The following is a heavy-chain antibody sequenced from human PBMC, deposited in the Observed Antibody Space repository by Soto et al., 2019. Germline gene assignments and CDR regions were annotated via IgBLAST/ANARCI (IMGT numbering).Heavy chain of an antibody. CDR3: ASPSFASPMYCSGGSCHLAY. D-gene: IGHD2-15*01. J-gene: IGHJ4*02. CDR2: ISAYNGNT. V-gene: IGHV1-18*01. Sequence: QVQLVQSGAEVKKPGASVKVSCKASGYTFTSYGISWVRQAPGQGLEWMGWISAYNGNTNYAQKLQGRVTMTTDTSASTACMELRSLRSDDTAVYYCASPSFASPMYCSGGSCHLAYWGQGTLVTVSS. CDR1: GYTFTSYG.